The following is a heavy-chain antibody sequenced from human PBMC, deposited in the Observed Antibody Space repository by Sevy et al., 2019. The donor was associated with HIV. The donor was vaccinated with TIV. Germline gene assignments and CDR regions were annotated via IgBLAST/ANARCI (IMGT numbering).Heavy chain of an antibody. Sequence: SETLSLTCTVSGVSISSYYYNWIRQPPGKGLEWIGYIYYSGSTSYNPSLKSRVTVSLDTSKNQFSLKLNSVTAADTAVYYCAGGGGSTDYGMDVWGQGTTVTVSS. CDR1: GVSISSYY. D-gene: IGHD1-26*01. CDR2: IYYSGST. J-gene: IGHJ6*02. CDR3: AGGGGSTDYGMDV. V-gene: IGHV4-59*01.